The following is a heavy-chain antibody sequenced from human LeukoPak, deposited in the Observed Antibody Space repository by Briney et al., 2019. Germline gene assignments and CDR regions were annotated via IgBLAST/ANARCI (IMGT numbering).Heavy chain of an antibody. D-gene: IGHD3-16*02. CDR1: GGSISSYY. Sequence: SETLSLTCTVSGGSISSYYWSWIRQPPGKGLEWIGYIYYSGSTNYNPSLKSRVTISVDTSKNQFSLKLSSVTAADTAVYYCARAPILSPYYDYVWGSYRLYFDYWGQGTLVTVSS. J-gene: IGHJ4*02. V-gene: IGHV4-59*12. CDR2: IYYSGST. CDR3: ARAPILSPYYDYVWGSYRLYFDY.